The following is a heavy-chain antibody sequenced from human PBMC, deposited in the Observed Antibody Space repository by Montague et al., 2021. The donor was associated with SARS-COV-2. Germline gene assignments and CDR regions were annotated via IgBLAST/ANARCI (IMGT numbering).Heavy chain of an antibody. D-gene: IGHD3-10*01. V-gene: IGHV4-34*01. CDR1: GGSFSGYY. CDR2: INHSGST. Sequence: SETLSLTCAVYGGSFSGYYWSWIRQPPGKGLEWIGEINHSGSTNYNPSLKSQVNISVDTSKNQFSLKLSSVTAADTAVYYCARVRYYGSGTSLGMDVWGQGTTVTVSS. CDR3: ARVRYYGSGTSLGMDV. J-gene: IGHJ6*02.